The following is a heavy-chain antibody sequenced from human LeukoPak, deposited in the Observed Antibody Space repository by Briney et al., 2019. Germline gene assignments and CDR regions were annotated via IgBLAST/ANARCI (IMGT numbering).Heavy chain of an antibody. CDR2: INWNGGST. V-gene: IGHV3-20*04. D-gene: IGHD1-1*01. CDR3: ARSSHNNYWYFDY. Sequence: GGSLRLSCAASGFIFDDYGMSWVRQAPGKGLEWVSGINWNGGSTGYADSVKGRFTISRDNAKNSLYLQMNSLRAEDSALYYCARSSHNNYWYFDYWGQGTLVTVSS. J-gene: IGHJ4*02. CDR1: GFIFDDYG.